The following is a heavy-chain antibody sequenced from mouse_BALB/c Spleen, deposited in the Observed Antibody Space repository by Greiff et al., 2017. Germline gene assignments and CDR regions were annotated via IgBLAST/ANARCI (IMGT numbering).Heavy chain of an antibody. D-gene: IGHD2-4*01. CDR3: AREDDYDGYFDY. J-gene: IGHJ2*01. V-gene: IGHV1-80*01. CDR2: IYPGDGDT. Sequence: VQLVESGAELVRPGSSVKISCKASGYAFSSYWMNWVKQRPGQGLEWIGQIYPGDGDTNYNGKFKGKATLTADKSSSTAYMQLSSLTSEDSAVYFCAREDDYDGYFDYWGQGTTLTVSS. CDR1: GYAFSSYW.